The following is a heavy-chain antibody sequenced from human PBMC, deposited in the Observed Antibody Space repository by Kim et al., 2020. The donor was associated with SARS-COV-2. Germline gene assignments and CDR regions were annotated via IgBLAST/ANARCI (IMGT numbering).Heavy chain of an antibody. Sequence: ASVKVSCKVSGYTLTELSMHWVRQAPGKGLEWMGGFDPEDGETIYAQKFQGRVTMTEDTSTDTAYMELSSLRSEYTAVYYCATSTPPFRYSFGRDGFDIWGQWTMVTVSS. J-gene: IGHJ3*02. V-gene: IGHV1-24*01. CDR1: GYTLTELS. D-gene: IGHD2-15*01. CDR3: ATSTPPFRYSFGRDGFDI. CDR2: FDPEDGET.